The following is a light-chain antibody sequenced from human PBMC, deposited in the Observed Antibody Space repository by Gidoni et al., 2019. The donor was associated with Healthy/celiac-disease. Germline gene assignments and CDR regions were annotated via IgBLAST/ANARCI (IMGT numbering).Light chain of an antibody. CDR1: QSISSW. CDR2: DAS. Sequence: DIQMTQSPSTLSASVGDRVTIPCRASQSISSWLAWYQQKPGKAPKLLIYDASSLESGVPSRFSGSGSGTEFTLTISSLQPDDFATYYCQQRGTFGQGTKVEIK. V-gene: IGKV1-5*01. J-gene: IGKJ1*01. CDR3: QQRGT.